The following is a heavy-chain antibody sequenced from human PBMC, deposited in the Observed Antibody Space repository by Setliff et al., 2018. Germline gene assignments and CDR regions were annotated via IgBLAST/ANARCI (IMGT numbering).Heavy chain of an antibody. Sequence: ASVKVSCKASGYRFSTYGISWVRQAPGQGLEWMAWVSDNNGNTNYARSFQGRVTMNTDTSTSTAYMELGSLTSDDTAVYYCARDRKSSPEHYYFDYWGQGTLVTVSS. V-gene: IGHV1-18*01. CDR3: ARDRKSSPEHYYFDY. CDR2: VSDNNGNT. J-gene: IGHJ4*02. CDR1: GYRFSTYG.